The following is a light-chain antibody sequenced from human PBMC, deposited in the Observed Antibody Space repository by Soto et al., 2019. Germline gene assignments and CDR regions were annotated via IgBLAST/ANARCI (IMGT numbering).Light chain of an antibody. CDR2: GAS. CDR3: QQSFNTPRT. J-gene: IGKJ4*01. V-gene: IGKV1-39*01. Sequence: DIQMTQSPSSLSASVGDRVTITCRASQTISRYLNWYQQKPGKAPKVLIYGASNLQSGVPSMFTGSGSGTDFTLTITSLQPEDFATYYCQQSFNTPRTFGGGTKVEIK. CDR1: QTISRY.